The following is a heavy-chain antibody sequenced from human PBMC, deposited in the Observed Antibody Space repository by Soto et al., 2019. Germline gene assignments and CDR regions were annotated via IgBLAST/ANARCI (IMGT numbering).Heavy chain of an antibody. CDR3: AGGPENPYFYYGLNV. CDR2: TTYDGGIK. CDR1: GFSFSRYG. J-gene: IGHJ6*02. Sequence: GGSLRLSCAASGFSFSRYGLVWLRLAPGKGLEWVAATTYDGGIKHYVDSVKGRFTISSDNSKNTLYLQMNSLRVEDTATYYCAGGPENPYFYYGLNVWGQGTTVTVSS. V-gene: IGHV3-30*03.